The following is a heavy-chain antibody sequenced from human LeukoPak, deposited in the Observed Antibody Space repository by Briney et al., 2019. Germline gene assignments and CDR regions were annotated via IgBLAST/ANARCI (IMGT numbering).Heavy chain of an antibody. Sequence: VQPGRPLRLSCAASGFTFSSYAMHWVRQAPGKGLEWVAVISYDGSNKYYADSVKGRFTISRDNSKNTLYLQMNSLRAEDTAVYYCARDALITMIVVGPIDYWGQGTLVTVSS. CDR1: GFTFSSYA. CDR3: ARDALITMIVVGPIDY. J-gene: IGHJ4*02. V-gene: IGHV3-30-3*01. CDR2: ISYDGSNK. D-gene: IGHD3-22*01.